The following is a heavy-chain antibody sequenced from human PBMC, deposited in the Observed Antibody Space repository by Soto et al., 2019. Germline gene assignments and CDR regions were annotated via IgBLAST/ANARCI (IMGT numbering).Heavy chain of an antibody. Sequence: QVQLVESGGGVVQPGRSLRLSCAASGFTFSSYGMHWVRQAPGKGLEWVAVISYDGSNKYYVDSVKGQFTISRDNSKNTLYLQMNSLRAEDTAVYYCAKDRANDYGDFGPFDYWGQGTLVTVSS. D-gene: IGHD4-17*01. CDR2: ISYDGSNK. CDR1: GFTFSSYG. J-gene: IGHJ4*02. V-gene: IGHV3-30*18. CDR3: AKDRANDYGDFGPFDY.